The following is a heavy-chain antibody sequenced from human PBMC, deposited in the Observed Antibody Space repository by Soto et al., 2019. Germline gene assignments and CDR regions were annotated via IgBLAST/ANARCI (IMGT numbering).Heavy chain of an antibody. CDR1: GGTFSSYA. J-gene: IGHJ6*02. Sequence: QVQLVQSGAEVKKPGSSVKVSCKASGGTFSSYAISWVRQAPGQGLEWMGGIIPIFGTANYAQKFQGRVTITADEPTSTAYMELSSLRSEDTAVYYCARDRLIVVVPAAIFRYYYYGMDVWGQGTTVTVSS. CDR2: IIPIFGTA. CDR3: ARDRLIVVVPAAIFRYYYYGMDV. D-gene: IGHD2-2*01. V-gene: IGHV1-69*01.